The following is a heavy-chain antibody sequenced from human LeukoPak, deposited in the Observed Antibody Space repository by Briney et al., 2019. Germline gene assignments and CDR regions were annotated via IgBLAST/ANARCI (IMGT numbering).Heavy chain of an antibody. CDR3: AKLHGDFDY. J-gene: IGHJ4*02. CDR2: ISYDGSNK. V-gene: IGHV3-30*18. D-gene: IGHD4-17*01. Sequence: PGGSLRLSCAASGFTFSSYGMHWVRQAPGKGLEWVAVISYDGSNKYYADSVKGRFTISRDNSKNTLYLQMNSLRAEDTAVYYCAKLHGDFDYWGQGTLVTVSS. CDR1: GFTFSSYG.